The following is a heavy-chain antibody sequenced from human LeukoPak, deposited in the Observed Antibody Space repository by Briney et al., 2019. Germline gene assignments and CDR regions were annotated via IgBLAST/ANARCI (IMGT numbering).Heavy chain of an antibody. CDR3: AVHSSGYYYEVY. D-gene: IGHD3-22*01. J-gene: IGHJ4*02. CDR1: GFTFSSYS. V-gene: IGHV3-21*01. Sequence: GGSLRLSCAASGFTFSSYSMNWVRQAPGKGLEWVSSISSSSSYIYYADSVKGRFTISRDNAKNSLCLQMNSLRAEDTAVYYCAVHSSGYYYEVYWGQGTLVTVSS. CDR2: ISSSSSYI.